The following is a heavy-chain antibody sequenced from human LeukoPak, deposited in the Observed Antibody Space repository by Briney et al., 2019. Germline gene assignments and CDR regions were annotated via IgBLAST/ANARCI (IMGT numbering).Heavy chain of an antibody. J-gene: IGHJ4*02. CDR1: GFTFSSYS. D-gene: IGHD3-22*01. Sequence: GSLRLSCAAFGFTFSSYSMNWVRQAPGKGLEWVSSISSSSSYIYYADSVKGRFTISRDNAKNSLYLQMNSLRAEDTAVYYCARVRAYYYDSSGYFDYWGQGTLVTVSS. CDR3: ARVRAYYYDSSGYFDY. V-gene: IGHV3-21*01. CDR2: ISSSSSYI.